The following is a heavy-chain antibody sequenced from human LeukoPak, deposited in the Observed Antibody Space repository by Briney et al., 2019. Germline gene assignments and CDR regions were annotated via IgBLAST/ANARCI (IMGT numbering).Heavy chain of an antibody. CDR1: GFTFSSFW. CDR3: ATYLYASSAFHS. D-gene: IGHD3-22*01. CDR2: IKEDGREM. V-gene: IGHV3-7*05. J-gene: IGHJ5*01. Sequence: PGGSLRLSGAASGFTFSSFWLSWVRQAPGKGLEWVANIKEDGREMYYVDSVKGRFTISRDNAKNSLSLQMNSMRSEDTAVYYCATYLYASSAFHSWGQGSLLSVSS.